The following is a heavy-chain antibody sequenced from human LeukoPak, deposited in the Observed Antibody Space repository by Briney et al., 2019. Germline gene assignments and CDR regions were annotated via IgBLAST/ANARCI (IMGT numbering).Heavy chain of an antibody. V-gene: IGHV3-15*01. D-gene: IGHD6-13*01. J-gene: IGHJ4*02. Sequence: PGGSLRLSCAASGFTSSSAWMNWVRQAPGKGLEWVGHIKRQIDGGTTDYVAPVNGRFTISRDDSKNTVYLQMNSLKAEDTALYYCTTGYASSWYSWGQGTLVTVSS. CDR3: TTGYASSWYS. CDR1: GFTSSSAW. CDR2: IKRQIDGGTT.